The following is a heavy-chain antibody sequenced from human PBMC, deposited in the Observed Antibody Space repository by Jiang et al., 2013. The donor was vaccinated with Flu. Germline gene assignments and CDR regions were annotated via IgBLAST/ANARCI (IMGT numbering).Heavy chain of an antibody. CDR3: ARYTTEAFFDI. Sequence: GLVKPSETLSLTCVVSGYHISSGYYWGWIRQPPGKGPEWVATLFQSGHTYYNPSLKSRVTISVDTSKTQLFLNLTSVTAADTAVYFCARYTTEAFFDIWGQGALVIVSS. D-gene: IGHD1-14*01. CDR1: GYHISSGYY. CDR2: LFQSGHT. J-gene: IGHJ4*02. V-gene: IGHV4-38-2*01.